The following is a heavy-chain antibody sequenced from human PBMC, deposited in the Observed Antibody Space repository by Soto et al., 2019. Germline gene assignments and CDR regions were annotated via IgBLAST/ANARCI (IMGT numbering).Heavy chain of an antibody. J-gene: IGHJ3*02. CDR1: GDRVSSNSAA. Sequence: SQTLSLTCAISGDRVSSNSAAWNWIRQSTSRGLEWLGRTYYRSKWYNDYAVAVKSRITINPDTSKNQFYLQLNSVTHEDTAVYYCARGTNYDAFDIWGQGTMVTVS. D-gene: IGHD1-7*01. CDR2: TYYRSKWYN. CDR3: ARGTNYDAFDI. V-gene: IGHV6-1*01.